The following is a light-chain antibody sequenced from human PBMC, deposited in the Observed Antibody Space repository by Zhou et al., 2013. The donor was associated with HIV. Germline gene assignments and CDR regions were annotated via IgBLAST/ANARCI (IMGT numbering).Light chain of an antibody. CDR1: SSNIGSKY. Sequence: QSVLTQPPSASGTPGQRVSISCSGGSSNIGSKYVYWYQQFPGTTPKLIIYRNDQRSSGVPARFSASKSGNSASLTINGLRSDDEADYFCSAWDNNLGXRLFGTGTAVTVL. V-gene: IGLV1-47*01. CDR3: SAWDNNLGXRL. J-gene: IGLJ1*01. CDR2: RND.